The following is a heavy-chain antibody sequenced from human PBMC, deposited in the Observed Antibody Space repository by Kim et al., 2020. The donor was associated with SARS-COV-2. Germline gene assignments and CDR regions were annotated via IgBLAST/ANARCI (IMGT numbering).Heavy chain of an antibody. CDR1: GFIFTNYD. D-gene: IGHD2-21*02. CDR2: TWYDGSNK. V-gene: IGHV3-33*01. Sequence: GGSLRLSCAASGFIFTNYDMHWVRQAPGKGLKWMAVTWYDGSNKYYADSVKGRFTISRDNSRNTLYLQMNSLRAEDTAVYYCARWGRNEVTSIDAFDIWGQGTMVSVSS. CDR3: ARWGRNEVTSIDAFDI. J-gene: IGHJ3*02.